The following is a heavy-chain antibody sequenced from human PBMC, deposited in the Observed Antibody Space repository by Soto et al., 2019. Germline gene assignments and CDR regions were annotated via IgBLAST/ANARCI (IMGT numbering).Heavy chain of an antibody. D-gene: IGHD1-26*01. CDR2: ISYDGSNK. V-gene: IGHV3-30-3*01. CDR1: GFTFSSYA. Sequence: QVQLVESGGGVVQPGRSLRLSCAASGFTFSSYAMHWVRQAPGKGLEWVAVISYDGSNKYYADSVKGRFTISRDNSKDTLYRQTNSLRAEDTAVYYCASLGSGSHDDFDYWGQGTLVTVSS. J-gene: IGHJ4*02. CDR3: ASLGSGSHDDFDY.